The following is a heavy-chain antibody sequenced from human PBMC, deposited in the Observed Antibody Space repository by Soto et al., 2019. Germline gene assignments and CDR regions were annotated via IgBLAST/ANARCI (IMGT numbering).Heavy chain of an antibody. CDR3: ARGNGWFFF. CDR2: IYYSGST. CDR1: GGSINNSY. D-gene: IGHD6-19*01. Sequence: KPSETLSLTCLVSGGSINNSYWSWIRQPPGKGLEWIGYIYYSGSTNYNPSLKSRVTISVDTSENQVSLKLTSVTAADTAVYYCARGNGWFFFWGQGTLVTVSS. J-gene: IGHJ4*02. V-gene: IGHV4-59*01.